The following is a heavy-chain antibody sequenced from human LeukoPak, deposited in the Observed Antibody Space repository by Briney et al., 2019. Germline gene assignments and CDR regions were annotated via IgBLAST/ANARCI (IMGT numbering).Heavy chain of an antibody. D-gene: IGHD3-10*01. Sequence: GGSLRLSCAASGVSFSSYGMPWVRQAPGRGLEWVGLISYDGSYKYYADSVQGRFTVSRDNSKNTLYLQMNSLRGDDTAVYYCALDSPLYGSGNYRSPDFWGQGTLVTVSS. CDR2: ISYDGSYK. V-gene: IGHV3-30*03. CDR3: ALDSPLYGSGNYRSPDF. CDR1: GVSFSSYG. J-gene: IGHJ4*02.